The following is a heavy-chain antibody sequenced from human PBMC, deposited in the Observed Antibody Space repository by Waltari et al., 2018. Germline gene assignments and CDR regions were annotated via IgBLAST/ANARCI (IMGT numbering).Heavy chain of an antibody. CDR2: IYYSGST. J-gene: IGHJ4*02. Sequence: QLQLQESGPGLVKPSETLSLTCTVSGGSISSSSYYWGWIRQPPGKGLEWIGSIYYSGSTYYNPSLKSRVTISVDTSKNQFSLKLSSVTAADTAVYYCARRHYYGSGPGFDYWGQGTLVTVSS. V-gene: IGHV4-39*01. CDR1: GGSISSSSYY. D-gene: IGHD3-10*01. CDR3: ARRHYYGSGPGFDY.